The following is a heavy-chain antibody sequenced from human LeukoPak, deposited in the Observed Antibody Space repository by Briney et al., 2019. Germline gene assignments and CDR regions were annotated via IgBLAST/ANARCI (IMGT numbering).Heavy chain of an antibody. V-gene: IGHV3-30*02. CDR2: IRYDRSNK. D-gene: IGHD2-15*01. CDR1: GFTFSSYG. Sequence: GGSLRLSXAASGFTFSSYGMHWVGQAPGKGLGWVAFIRYDRSNKYYADSVKGRFTISRDNSKNTLYLQMNSLRAEDTAVYYCAKDLDIVYYYYMDVWGKGTTVTVSS. J-gene: IGHJ6*03. CDR3: AKDLDIVYYYYMDV.